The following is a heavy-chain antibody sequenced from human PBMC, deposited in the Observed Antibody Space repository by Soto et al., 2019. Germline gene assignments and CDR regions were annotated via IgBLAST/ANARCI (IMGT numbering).Heavy chain of an antibody. V-gene: IGHV1-3*01. CDR1: GYTFTSYA. CDR2: INAGNGNT. CDR3: ARDPGYSYGYH. J-gene: IGHJ5*02. Sequence: QVQLVQSGAEVKKPWASVKVSCKASGYTFTSYAMHWVRQTPGQRLEWMGWINAGNGNTKYSQKFQGRVTITRDTSASTAYMERSSLRSADTAVYYCARDPGYSYGYHWGQGTLVTFSS. D-gene: IGHD5-18*01.